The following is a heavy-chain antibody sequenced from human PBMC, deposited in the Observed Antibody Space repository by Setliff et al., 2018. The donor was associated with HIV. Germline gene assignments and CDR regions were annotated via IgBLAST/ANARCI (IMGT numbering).Heavy chain of an antibody. J-gene: IGHJ3*01. D-gene: IGHD3-22*01. CDR3: ARGIIFSNGYSRDAFDL. V-gene: IGHV1-8*02. Sequence: ASVKVSCKASGYTFSNYDINWARKATGQGLEWMGWMNPNSGNAGYAQKFQGRVTMTRDTSISTAYLELSSPRSEDTAVYYCARGIIFSNGYSRDAFDLWGQGTMVTVSS. CDR2: MNPNSGNA. CDR1: GYTFSNYD.